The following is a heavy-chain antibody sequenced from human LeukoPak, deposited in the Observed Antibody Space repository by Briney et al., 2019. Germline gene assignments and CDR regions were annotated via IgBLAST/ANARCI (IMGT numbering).Heavy chain of an antibody. J-gene: IGHJ4*02. CDR1: GYTFSSYW. CDR2: IDTDGRTT. CDR3: ARDVAGARSY. V-gene: IGHV3-74*01. D-gene: IGHD3-10*01. Sequence: GGSLRLSCAASGYTFSSYWMHWVRQAPGKGLVWVSRIDTDGRTTNYADSVRGRFTIYRDNVQNTLYLQMNSLTAEDTAVYYGARDVAGARSYWGQGALVSVSS.